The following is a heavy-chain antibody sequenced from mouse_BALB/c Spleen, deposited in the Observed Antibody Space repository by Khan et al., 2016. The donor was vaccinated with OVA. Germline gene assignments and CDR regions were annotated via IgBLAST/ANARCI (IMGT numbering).Heavy chain of an antibody. V-gene: IGHV5-6*01. D-gene: IGHD4-1*01. Sequence: EVQGVESGGDLVKPGGSLKLSCAASGFIFSSYSMSWVRQTPDKRLEWVATISSGGDYTYYPDSVNGRFTISRDDAKNTLYLQMSSLKSEDTAMYYCASHLTGSFAYWGQGTLVTVSA. CDR1: GFIFSSYS. CDR3: ASHLTGSFAY. J-gene: IGHJ3*01. CDR2: ISSGGDYT.